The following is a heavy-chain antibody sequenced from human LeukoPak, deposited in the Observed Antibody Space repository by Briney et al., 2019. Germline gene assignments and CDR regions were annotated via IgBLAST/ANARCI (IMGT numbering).Heavy chain of an antibody. Sequence: SETLSLTCTVSGGSIRSAAYYWGWIRPPPGKGLEWIGNIYYSGSTYYNPSLKGRVTISVDTSKNQFSLKVRSVTAADTAVYYCARQGGSPDWFDPWGQGTLVTVSS. J-gene: IGHJ5*02. D-gene: IGHD1-26*01. V-gene: IGHV4-39*01. CDR3: ARQGGSPDWFDP. CDR2: IYYSGST. CDR1: GGSIRSAAYY.